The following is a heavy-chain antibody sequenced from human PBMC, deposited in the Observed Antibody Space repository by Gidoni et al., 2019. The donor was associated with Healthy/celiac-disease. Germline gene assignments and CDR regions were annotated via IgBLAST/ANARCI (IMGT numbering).Heavy chain of an antibody. CDR2: IYYSGST. CDR3: ARGADSSGYYYPGYYFDY. D-gene: IGHD3-22*01. J-gene: IGHJ4*02. V-gene: IGHV4-30-4*01. CDR1: GGSLSSGDYY. Sequence: QVQLQESGPGLVKPSQTLSLTCTVSGGSLSSGDYYWSWIRQPPGKGLEWIGYIYYSGSTYYNPSLKSRVTISVDTSKNQFSLKLSSVTAADTAVYYCARGADSSGYYYPGYYFDYWGQGTLVTVSS.